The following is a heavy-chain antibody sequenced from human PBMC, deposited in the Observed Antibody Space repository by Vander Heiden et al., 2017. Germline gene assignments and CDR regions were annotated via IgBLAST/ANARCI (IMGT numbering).Heavy chain of an antibody. D-gene: IGHD3-22*01. CDR1: GYLLTELS. Sequence: QVQLVQSGAEVRKPGASVKVSCQVSGYLLTELSMPWVRQAPGKGLEWMGGFDPDDGETIYAQNLQGRVTTTEDTSTNTAYMELSSLRSEDTAVYYCATLPYFYDSSTYGSFDFWGQGTLVTVSS. J-gene: IGHJ4*02. V-gene: IGHV1-24*01. CDR2: FDPDDGET. CDR3: ATLPYFYDSSTYGSFDF.